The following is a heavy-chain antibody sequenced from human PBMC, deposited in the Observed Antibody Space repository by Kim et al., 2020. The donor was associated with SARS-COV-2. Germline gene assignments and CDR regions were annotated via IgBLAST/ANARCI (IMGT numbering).Heavy chain of an antibody. J-gene: IGHJ6*02. CDR2: FDPEDGET. D-gene: IGHD6-13*01. V-gene: IGHV1-24*01. Sequence: ASVKVSCKVSGYTLTELSMHWVRQAPGKGLEWMGGFDPEDGETIYAQKFQGRVTMTEDTSTDTAYMELSSLRSEDTAVYYCAAPMPRVSIAAAGTGDYYYGMDVWGQGTTVTVSS. CDR1: GYTLTELS. CDR3: AAPMPRVSIAAAGTGDYYYGMDV.